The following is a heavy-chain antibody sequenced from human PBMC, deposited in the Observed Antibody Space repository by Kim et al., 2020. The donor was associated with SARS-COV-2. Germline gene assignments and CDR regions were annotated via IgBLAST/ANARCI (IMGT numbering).Heavy chain of an antibody. Sequence: SVKVSCKASGFTFTSSAMQWVRQARGQRLEWIGWIVVGSGNTNYAQKFQERVTITRDMSTSTAYMELSSLRSEDTAVYYCAAVLGSSGYSYLDYWGQGTLVTVSS. D-gene: IGHD6-25*01. CDR2: IVVGSGNT. J-gene: IGHJ4*02. CDR1: GFTFTSSA. CDR3: AAVLGSSGYSYLDY. V-gene: IGHV1-58*02.